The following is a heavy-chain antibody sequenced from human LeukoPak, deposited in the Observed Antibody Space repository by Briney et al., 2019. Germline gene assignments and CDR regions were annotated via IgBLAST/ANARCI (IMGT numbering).Heavy chain of an antibody. CDR1: GFTFSSSW. CDR3: SLIDY. Sequence: GGSLRLSCAASGFTFSSSWMHWVCQAPEKGLEWVADIKCDGSEKYYVDSVKGRLTISRDNAKNYLYLQVNSLRAEDIRSGSYSLIDYWGQGTLVTVSS. CDR2: IKCDGSEK. V-gene: IGHV3-52*01. D-gene: IGHD3-10*01. J-gene: IGHJ4*02.